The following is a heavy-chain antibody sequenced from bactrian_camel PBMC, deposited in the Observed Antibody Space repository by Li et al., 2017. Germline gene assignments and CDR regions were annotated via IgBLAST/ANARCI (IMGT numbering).Heavy chain of an antibody. V-gene: IGHV3S44*01. Sequence: VQLVESGGGSVQAGGSLSLSCLASGVTYSSYCLGWFRQAAGKDREGVAAIGRDGTESYADSVKGRFTISRDNAKNTLYLQLDSLSTEDTATYYCAKGRPRLGLVAADLDRGQGTQVTVS. CDR1: GVTYSSYC. J-gene: IGHJ4*01. CDR3: AKGRPRLGLVAADLD. D-gene: IGHD7*01. CDR2: IGRDGTE.